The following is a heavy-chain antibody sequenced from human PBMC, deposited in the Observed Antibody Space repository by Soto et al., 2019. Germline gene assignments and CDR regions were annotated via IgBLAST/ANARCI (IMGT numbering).Heavy chain of an antibody. D-gene: IGHD7-27*01. Sequence: QVQLVQSGAEVTKPGASVKVSCRASGYTFSAYYLHWVRQAPGQGLEWMGWINPNSGATKYAQKFQGWVTMTRDTSITTAYMELCRLISDDTAVYYCARARPNVPPNWCAPWGQGTLVTVSS. CDR1: GYTFSAYY. CDR3: ARARPNVPPNWCAP. V-gene: IGHV1-2*04. J-gene: IGHJ5*02. CDR2: INPNSGAT.